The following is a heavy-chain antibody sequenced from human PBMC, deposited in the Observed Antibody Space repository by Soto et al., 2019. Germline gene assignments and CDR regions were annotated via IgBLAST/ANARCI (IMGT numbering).Heavy chain of an antibody. D-gene: IGHD3-16*02. CDR3: ARDHASRLGELSYDSGFDP. V-gene: IGHV1-46*01. CDR2: INPSGGST. CDR1: GYTFTSYY. J-gene: IGHJ5*02. Sequence: ASVKVSCKASGYTFTSYYMHWVRQAPGQGLEWMGIINPSGGSTSYAQKFQGRVTMTRDTSTSTVYMELSSLRSEDTAVYYCARDHASRLGELSYDSGFDPWGKGTLVTVSS.